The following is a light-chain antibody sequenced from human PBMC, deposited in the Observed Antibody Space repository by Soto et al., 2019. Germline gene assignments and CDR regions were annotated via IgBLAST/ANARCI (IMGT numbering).Light chain of an antibody. Sequence: QSALTQPASVSGSPGQSITISCTGTSSDIGTYKHVSWFQHHPGKAPKLIIFEVSNRPSGISDRFSGFKSANTAYLTISGVQPEDEDDYHCSSYTTIKTVVFGGGTKLTVL. V-gene: IGLV2-14*01. J-gene: IGLJ3*02. CDR2: EVS. CDR1: SSDIGTYKH. CDR3: SSYTTIKTVV.